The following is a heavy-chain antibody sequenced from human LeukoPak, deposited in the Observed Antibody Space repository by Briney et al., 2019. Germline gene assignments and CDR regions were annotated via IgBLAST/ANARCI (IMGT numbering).Heavy chain of an antibody. CDR2: INTDGSVT. V-gene: IGHV3-74*01. CDR1: GITVSTFW. J-gene: IGHJ4*02. CDR3: VTDRYSDSAFGD. D-gene: IGHD1-26*01. Sequence: PGGSLGLSCAASGITVSTFWMHWVRQAPGEGLVWVSRINTDGSVTHYADSVEGRFTISRDNAKNMLYLQMNDLRAEDTAVYYCVTDRYSDSAFGDWGQGTLVTVSS.